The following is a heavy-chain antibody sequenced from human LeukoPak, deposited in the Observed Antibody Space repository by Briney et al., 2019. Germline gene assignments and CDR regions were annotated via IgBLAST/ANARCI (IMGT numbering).Heavy chain of an antibody. Sequence: SETLSLTCAVYGGSFSGYYWSWIRQPPGKGLEWIGEINHSGSTNYNPPLKSRVTISVDTSKNQFSLKLSSVTAADTAVYYCARGGYYGSRGRFDYWGQGTLVTVSS. CDR1: GGSFSGYY. V-gene: IGHV4-34*01. D-gene: IGHD3-10*01. CDR2: INHSGST. J-gene: IGHJ4*02. CDR3: ARGGYYGSRGRFDY.